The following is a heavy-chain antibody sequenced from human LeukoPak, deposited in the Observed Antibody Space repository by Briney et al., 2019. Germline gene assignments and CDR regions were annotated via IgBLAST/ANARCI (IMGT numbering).Heavy chain of an antibody. CDR1: GFTFSSYS. CDR3: ARERAPASGCPGY. V-gene: IGHV3-21*01. J-gene: IGHJ4*02. Sequence: PGGSLRLSCAASGFTFSSYSMNWVRQAPGKGLEWVSSISSSSSYIYYADSVKGRFTISRDNAKNSLHLQMNSLRAEDTAVYYCARERAPASGCPGYWGQGTLVTVSS. D-gene: IGHD2-15*01. CDR2: ISSSSSYI.